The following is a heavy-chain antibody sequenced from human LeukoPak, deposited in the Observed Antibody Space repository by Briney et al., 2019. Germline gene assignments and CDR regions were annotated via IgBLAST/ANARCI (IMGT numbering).Heavy chain of an antibody. D-gene: IGHD3-22*01. CDR2: IYPGDSDT. V-gene: IGHV5-51*01. Sequence: GESLKISCKGSGYSFTSYWIGWVRQMPGKGLERMGIIYPGDSDTRYSPSFQGQVTISADKSISTAYLQWSSLKASDTAMYYCARILVGSYYYDSSGYSEYFDYWGQGTLVTVSS. CDR1: GYSFTSYW. CDR3: ARILVGSYYYDSSGYSEYFDY. J-gene: IGHJ4*02.